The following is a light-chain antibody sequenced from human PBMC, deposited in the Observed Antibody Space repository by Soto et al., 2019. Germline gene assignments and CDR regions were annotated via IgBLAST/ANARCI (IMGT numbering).Light chain of an antibody. J-gene: IGKJ1*01. CDR2: QAS. Sequence: DIQMTQSPSTLSASVGDRVTITCRASQGISSWLAWYQQKPGKAPRLLIYQASNLESGVPSRFSGSGSGTAFTLTISCLQPDVFATYYCQQNSTYRTFGQGTKVEIK. CDR1: QGISSW. V-gene: IGKV1-5*03. CDR3: QQNSTYRT.